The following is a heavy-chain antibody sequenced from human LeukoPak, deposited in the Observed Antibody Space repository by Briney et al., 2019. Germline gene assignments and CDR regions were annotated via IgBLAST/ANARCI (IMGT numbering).Heavy chain of an antibody. V-gene: IGHV4-39*07. D-gene: IGHD2-15*01. J-gene: IGHJ4*02. CDR3: ARGDGYCSGGSCYFDY. CDR2: IYYGGSP. CDR1: GGSISSDSHY. Sequence: PSETLSLTCTVSGGSISSDSHYWGWIRQPPGKGLEWIGNIYYGGSPHYNPSLKSRVTISVGTSKNQFSLRLSSVTAADTAVYYCARGDGYCSGGSCYFDYWGQGTLITVSS.